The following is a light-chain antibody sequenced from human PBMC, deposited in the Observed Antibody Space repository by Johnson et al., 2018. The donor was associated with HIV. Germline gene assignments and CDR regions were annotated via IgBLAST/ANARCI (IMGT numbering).Light chain of an antibody. V-gene: IGLV1-51*01. CDR2: DNY. J-gene: IGLJ1*01. Sequence: QSVLTQPPSVSAAPGQKVTISCSGSSSNIGSNYVSWYQQLPGTAPKLLIYDNYKRPSGIPDRFSGSKSGTSATLGITGLQTGDEADYYCGTWDSSLSSYVLGTGTKVTVL. CDR1: SSNIGSNY. CDR3: GTWDSSLSSYV.